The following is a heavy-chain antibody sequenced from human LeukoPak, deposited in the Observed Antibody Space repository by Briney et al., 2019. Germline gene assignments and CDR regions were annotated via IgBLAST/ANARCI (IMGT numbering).Heavy chain of an antibody. CDR3: VKGIPYGGKSISDY. Sequence: GGSLRLSCSASGFXFSSYAIHWVRQAPGKGLEYVSAISSNGGSTYYADSVKGRFTISRDNSKNTLYLQMSSLRAEDTAVYYCVKGIPYGGKSISDYWGQGDLVTVSS. J-gene: IGHJ4*02. D-gene: IGHD4-23*01. CDR1: GFXFSSYA. CDR2: ISSNGGST. V-gene: IGHV3-64D*06.